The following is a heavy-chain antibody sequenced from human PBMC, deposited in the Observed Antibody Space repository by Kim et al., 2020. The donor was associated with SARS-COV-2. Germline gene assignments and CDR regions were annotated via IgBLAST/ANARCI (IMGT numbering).Heavy chain of an antibody. CDR3: ARNEAGAYYFDY. D-gene: IGHD6-13*01. CDR1: GVSITRHN. J-gene: IGHJ4*02. Sequence: SETLSLTCAVSGVSITRHNWSWVRQTPGNVLEWIGEVFYTGSANYNPSLKSRVTMSVDTSKKQASLRLTSVTAADTALYYCARNEAGAYYFDYWGQGTLVTVSS. CDR2: VFYTGSA. V-gene: IGHV4-34*12.